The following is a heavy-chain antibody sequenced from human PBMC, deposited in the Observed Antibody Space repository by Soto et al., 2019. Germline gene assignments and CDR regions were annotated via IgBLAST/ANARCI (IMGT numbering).Heavy chain of an antibody. CDR1: GFTFSSYE. Sequence: EVQLVESGGGLVQPGGSLRLSCAASGFTFSSYEMNWVRQAPGKGLEWVSYISDSGNTIYYADSVKGRFAISRDNARNSLYLLMNSLRAEDTAVYYCARDGGRTVTTHFDSWGQGTLVTVSS. CDR3: ARDGGRTVTTHFDS. V-gene: IGHV3-48*03. CDR2: ISDSGNTI. J-gene: IGHJ4*02. D-gene: IGHD4-17*01.